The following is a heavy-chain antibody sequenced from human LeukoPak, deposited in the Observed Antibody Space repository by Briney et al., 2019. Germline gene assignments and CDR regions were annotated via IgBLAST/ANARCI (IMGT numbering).Heavy chain of an antibody. CDR3: ARGDYDSSGYAFDI. Sequence: ASVKVSCKASGYTFTGYYMHWVRQAPGQGLEWWGWINPNSGGTNYAQKFQGRVTMTRDTSISTAYMELSRLRSDDTAVYYCARGDYDSSGYAFDIWGQGTMVTVSS. J-gene: IGHJ3*02. CDR1: GYTFTGYY. CDR2: INPNSGGT. V-gene: IGHV1-2*02. D-gene: IGHD3-22*01.